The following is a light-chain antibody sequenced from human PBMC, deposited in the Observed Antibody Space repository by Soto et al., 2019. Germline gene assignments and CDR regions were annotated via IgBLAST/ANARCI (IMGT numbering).Light chain of an antibody. Sequence: DIHMAQSPCSLSAYVDHVVTIPCRASQSISYYLNWYQQKPGRAPRLLIYTTSSLQSGVPSKFSGSASGTDFTLTISSLQPEDFATYYCQQSYSTPWTFGQGTKVDIK. V-gene: IGKV1-39*01. J-gene: IGKJ1*01. CDR3: QQSYSTPWT. CDR2: TTS. CDR1: QSISYY.